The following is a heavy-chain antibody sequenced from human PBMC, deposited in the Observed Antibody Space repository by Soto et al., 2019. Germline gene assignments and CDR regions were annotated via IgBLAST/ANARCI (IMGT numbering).Heavy chain of an antibody. Sequence: QVQLQQWGAGLLTPSETLSLTCAVSGGSFSGYFWSWIRQPPGKGLEWIGEITHIGSTNYNPSLKSRVTISVDTSKNQFSLRVSSVTAVDTAVYYCARGSSSSSWYLQHWGQGTLVTVSS. CDR3: ARGSSSSSWYLQH. J-gene: IGHJ1*01. CDR2: ITHIGST. CDR1: GGSFSGYF. V-gene: IGHV4-34*01. D-gene: IGHD6-13*01.